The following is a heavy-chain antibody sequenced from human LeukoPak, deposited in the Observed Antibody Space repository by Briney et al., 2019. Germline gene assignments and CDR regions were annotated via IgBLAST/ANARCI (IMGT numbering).Heavy chain of an antibody. Sequence: GGSLRLSCAAPGFTFSSYWMSWVRQAPGKGLEWVANIKQDGSEKYYVDSVKGRFTISRDNAKNSLYLQMNSLRAEDTALYYCASYYYDSGSLDYWGQGTLVTVSS. D-gene: IGHD3-10*01. CDR3: ASYYYDSGSLDY. V-gene: IGHV3-7*03. J-gene: IGHJ4*02. CDR2: IKQDGSEK. CDR1: GFTFSSYW.